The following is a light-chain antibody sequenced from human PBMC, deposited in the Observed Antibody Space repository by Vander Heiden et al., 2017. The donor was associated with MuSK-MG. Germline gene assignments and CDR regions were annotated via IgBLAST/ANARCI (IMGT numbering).Light chain of an antibody. Sequence: QSVLTQPSSVSAAPGQTVTISCSGNSPNIGNNYVSWYQQLPGTAPKLLIYDNDKRPSGIPDRFAGSRSGTSATLGITGLQTGDEADYYCGTWDSSLSVVFGGGTKLTVL. V-gene: IGLV1-51*01. CDR1: SPNIGNNY. J-gene: IGLJ2*01. CDR2: DND. CDR3: GTWDSSLSVV.